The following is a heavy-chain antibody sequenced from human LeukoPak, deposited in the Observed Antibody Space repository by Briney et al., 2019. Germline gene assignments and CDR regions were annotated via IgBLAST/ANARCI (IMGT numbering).Heavy chain of an antibody. V-gene: IGHV4-38-2*02. D-gene: IGHD5-12*01. J-gene: IGHJ4*02. CDR2: ISHGAGT. Sequence: SGTLSLTCTVSGYSITTGYFWARIREPPGKGLEWIGSISHGAGTYYSPSLKSRVTMSLDTSKNQFSVNLNSVTAADTAVHYCARDHDVWVAPYFDYWGQGNLVSVSP. CDR3: ARDHDVWVAPYFDY. CDR1: GYSITTGYF.